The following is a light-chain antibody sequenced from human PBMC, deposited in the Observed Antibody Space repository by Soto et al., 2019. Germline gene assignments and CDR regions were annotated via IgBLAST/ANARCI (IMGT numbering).Light chain of an antibody. CDR2: DAS. J-gene: IGKJ1*01. CDR3: QQSSTYSGT. CDR1: QTITTW. Sequence: DIQINHASSLMSASVVDRVNLTCRASQTITTWLAWYQQKPGKAPKLLIYDASTLESGVPSRFSGSGSGTEFTLTISRLQPDDSATYYCQQSSTYSGTFGQGTKVDI. V-gene: IGKV1-5*01.